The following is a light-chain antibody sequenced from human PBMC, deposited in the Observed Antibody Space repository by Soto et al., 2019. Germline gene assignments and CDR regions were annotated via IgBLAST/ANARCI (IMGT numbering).Light chain of an antibody. CDR1: SSNIGNNC. J-gene: IGLJ2*01. V-gene: IGLV1-51*02. CDR3: ATWDTSLSAVV. CDR2: ENN. Sequence: QSVLTQPPSVSAAPGQKVTISCSGSSSNIGNNCVSWYQQFPGTAPKLLIYENNKRPSGIPDRFSGSKSGTSATLGITGLQTGDEADYYCATWDTSLSAVVFGGGTKLTVL.